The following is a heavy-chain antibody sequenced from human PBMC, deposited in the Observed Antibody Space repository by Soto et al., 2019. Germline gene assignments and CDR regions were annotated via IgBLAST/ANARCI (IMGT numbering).Heavy chain of an antibody. V-gene: IGHV1-3*01. J-gene: IGHJ6*02. D-gene: IGHD6-13*01. CDR3: ARGVEGAAGYYYYYGMDV. Sequence: RASVKVSCKASGYTFTSYAMHWVRQAPGQRLEWMGWINAGNGNTKYSQKFQGRVTITRDTSASTAYMELSSLRSEDTAVYYCARGVEGAAGYYYYYGMDVWGQGTTVTVSS. CDR1: GYTFTSYA. CDR2: INAGNGNT.